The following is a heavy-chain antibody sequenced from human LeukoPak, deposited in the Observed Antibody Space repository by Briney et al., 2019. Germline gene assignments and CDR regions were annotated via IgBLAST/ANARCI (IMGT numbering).Heavy chain of an antibody. D-gene: IGHD4-23*01. J-gene: IGHJ5*02. CDR2: IYYSGST. CDR3: ARGPRWSSVRGWFDP. Sequence: SETLSLTCTVSGGSISSYYWSWIRQPPGKGLGWIGYIYYSGSTNYNPSLKSRVTISVDTSKNQFSLKLSSVTAADTAVYYCARGPRWSSVRGWFDPWGQGTLVTVSS. CDR1: GGSISSYY. V-gene: IGHV4-59*01.